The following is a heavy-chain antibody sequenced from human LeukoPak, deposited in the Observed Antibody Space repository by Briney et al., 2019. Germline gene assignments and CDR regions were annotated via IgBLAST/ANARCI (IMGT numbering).Heavy chain of an antibody. Sequence: PGGSLRLSCAASGFTFSNYWMHWVRQAPGKGLVWVSRINNDGSDTVYADSVKGRFTISRDNAKNTLYLQMNSLRAEDTALYYCARGATASFDPWGQGTLVTVSS. CDR1: GFTFSNYW. J-gene: IGHJ5*02. V-gene: IGHV3-74*01. CDR2: INNDGSDT. D-gene: IGHD5-12*01. CDR3: ARGATASFDP.